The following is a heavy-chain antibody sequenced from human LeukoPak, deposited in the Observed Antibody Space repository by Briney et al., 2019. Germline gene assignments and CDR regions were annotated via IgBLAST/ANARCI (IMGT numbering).Heavy chain of an antibody. CDR2: IYYRGTT. Sequence: SETLSLTCSVFGGSISSYYWSWIRQPPGKGLECIGYIYYRGTTNYNPSLKSRATISLDTSNSQFSLKLSSVTAADTAVYYCTRFDTVGYYYGFDLWGQGTMVTVSS. D-gene: IGHD3-22*01. V-gene: IGHV4-59*01. J-gene: IGHJ3*01. CDR1: GGSISSYY. CDR3: TRFDTVGYYYGFDL.